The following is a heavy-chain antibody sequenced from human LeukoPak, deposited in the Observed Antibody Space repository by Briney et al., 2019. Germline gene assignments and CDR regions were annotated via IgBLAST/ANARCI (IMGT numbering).Heavy chain of an antibody. CDR3: ARHQYYYDSSGYYYDPVLDY. J-gene: IGHJ4*02. D-gene: IGHD3-22*01. CDR1: GYSFTSYW. CDR2: IYPGDSDT. V-gene: IGHV5-51*01. Sequence: GESLKISRKGSGYSFTSYWNGWVRQMPGKGLEWMGIIYPGDSDTRYRRSFEGQVNISADKSNSPAYLQWSSLEDSDTAIFSCARHQYYYDSSGYYYDPVLDYWGQGTPVTVSS.